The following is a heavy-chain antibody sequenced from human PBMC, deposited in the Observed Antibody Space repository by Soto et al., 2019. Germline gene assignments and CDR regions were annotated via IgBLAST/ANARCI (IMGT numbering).Heavy chain of an antibody. CDR1: GFTFSSYA. Sequence: GGSLRLSCAASGFTFSSYAMHWVRQAPGKGLEWVAVISYDGSNKYYADSVKGRFTISRDNSKNTLYLQMNSLRAEDTAVYYCAKTVTTGFLFGYWGQGTLVTVSS. CDR2: ISYDGSNK. CDR3: AKTVTTGFLFGY. V-gene: IGHV3-30-3*02. J-gene: IGHJ4*02. D-gene: IGHD4-4*01.